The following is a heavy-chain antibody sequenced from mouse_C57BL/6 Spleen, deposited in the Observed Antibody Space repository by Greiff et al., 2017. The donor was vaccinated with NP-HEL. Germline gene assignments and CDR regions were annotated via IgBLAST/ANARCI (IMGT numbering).Heavy chain of an antibody. V-gene: IGHV1-18*01. CDR1: GYTFTDYN. CDR2: INPNNGGT. Sequence: EVQLQQSGPELVKPGASVKIPCKASGYTFTDYNMDWVKQSHGKSLEWIGDINPNNGGTIYNQKFKGKATLTVDKSSSTAYMGLRSLTSEDTAVYYCARRAYDYDGGGFDYWGQGTTLTVSS. J-gene: IGHJ2*01. CDR3: ARRAYDYDGGGFDY. D-gene: IGHD2-4*01.